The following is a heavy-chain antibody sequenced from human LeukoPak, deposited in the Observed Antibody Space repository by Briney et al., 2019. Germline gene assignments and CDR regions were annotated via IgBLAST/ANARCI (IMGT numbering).Heavy chain of an antibody. CDR2: ISWNSGSI. Sequence: PGGSLRLSCAASGFTFDDYAMHWVRQAPGKGLEWVSGISWNSGSIGYADSVKGRFTISRDNAKNSLYLQMNSLRAEDTALYYCAKDGYSSGPGFWDYWGQGTLVTVSS. V-gene: IGHV3-9*01. CDR1: GFTFDDYA. CDR3: AKDGYSSGPGFWDY. J-gene: IGHJ4*02. D-gene: IGHD6-19*01.